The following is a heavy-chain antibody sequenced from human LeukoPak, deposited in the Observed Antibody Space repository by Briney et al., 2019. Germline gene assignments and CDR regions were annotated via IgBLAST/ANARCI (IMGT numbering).Heavy chain of an antibody. J-gene: IGHJ4*02. CDR2: ISGTGHNT. V-gene: IGHV3-64*01. Sequence: GGSLRLSCAASGFVFNSHPMHWVRQAPGKGLECVSAISGTGHNTYYANSVKGRFTISRDNSRNTLYLQMGSLRAEDTALYYCAREELAGSIDYWGQGTLVTVSS. CDR3: AREELAGSIDY. D-gene: IGHD1-7*01. CDR1: GFVFNSHP.